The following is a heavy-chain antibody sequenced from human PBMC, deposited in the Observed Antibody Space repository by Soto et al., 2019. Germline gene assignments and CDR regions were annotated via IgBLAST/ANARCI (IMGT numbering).Heavy chain of an antibody. D-gene: IGHD3-10*01. J-gene: IGHJ6*02. CDR3: TTSGLWFGELLPYYYCGMDA. V-gene: IGHV3-15*01. Sequence: PCGALRLPCAAAGFTLRNARMSSVRQAPVKAQVRVGRIKSKTDGGTSDYAAPVKGRFTSSRDDSKGTLYLQMNRLKTEDTAVYYCTTSGLWFGELLPYYYCGMDAWGQGTTVTVAS. CDR2: IKSKTDGGTS. CDR1: GFTLRNAR.